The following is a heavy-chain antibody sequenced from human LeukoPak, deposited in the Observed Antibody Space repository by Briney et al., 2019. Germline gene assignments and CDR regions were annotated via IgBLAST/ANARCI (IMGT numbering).Heavy chain of an antibody. CDR2: IYSGGST. Sequence: GGSLRLSCAASEFSVGSNYMTWVRQAPGKGLEWVSLIYSGGSTYYADSVKGRFTISRDNSKNTLYLQMNSLRAEDTAVYYCARTPSSEQQLFFDYWGQGTLVTVSS. D-gene: IGHD6-13*01. CDR3: ARTPSSEQQLFFDY. J-gene: IGHJ4*02. CDR1: EFSVGSNY. V-gene: IGHV3-66*01.